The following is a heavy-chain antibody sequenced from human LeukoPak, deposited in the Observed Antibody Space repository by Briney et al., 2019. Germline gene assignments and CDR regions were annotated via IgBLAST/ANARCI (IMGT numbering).Heavy chain of an antibody. J-gene: IGHJ4*02. CDR1: GGSFSGYY. CDR2: VYYSGST. Sequence: SETLSLTCAVYGGSFSGYYWSWIRQPPGKGLEWIGYVYYSGSTNYNPSLKSRVTISVDTSKNQFSLKLSSVTAADTAVYYCARRGIRGMFDYWGQGTLVTVSS. CDR3: ARRGIRGMFDY. D-gene: IGHD3-10*01. V-gene: IGHV4-59*08.